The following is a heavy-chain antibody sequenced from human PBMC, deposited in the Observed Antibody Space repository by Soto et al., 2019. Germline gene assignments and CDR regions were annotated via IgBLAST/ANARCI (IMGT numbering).Heavy chain of an antibody. CDR2: SRNRGNSYTT. J-gene: IGHJ4*02. CDR1: GFTFSDHY. CDR3: AKPTSGSGSYYFHS. D-gene: IGHD3-10*01. V-gene: IGHV3-72*01. Sequence: EVQLVESGGGLVQPGGSLRLSCAASGFTFSDHYMDWVRQAPGKGLEWVGRSRNRGNSYTTEYVASVKGRFIISRGASNNLLYLQMTSLETEDPAVYYCAKPTSGSGSYYFHSWGQGTLVTVSS.